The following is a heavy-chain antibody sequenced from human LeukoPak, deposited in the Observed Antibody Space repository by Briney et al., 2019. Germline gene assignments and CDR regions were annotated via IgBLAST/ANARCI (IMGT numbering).Heavy chain of an antibody. Sequence: GASVKVSCKASGYTFIGYDIIWVRQATGQGLEWMGWMNPNTGNTGYAQKFRGRVTMTRNTSISTASMELSSLTSEDTALYYCARGAPGSYCSGGSCPYFDYWGQGTLVSVSS. V-gene: IGHV1-8*01. CDR1: GYTFIGYD. CDR2: MNPNTGNT. CDR3: ARGAPGSYCSGGSCPYFDY. D-gene: IGHD2-15*01. J-gene: IGHJ4*02.